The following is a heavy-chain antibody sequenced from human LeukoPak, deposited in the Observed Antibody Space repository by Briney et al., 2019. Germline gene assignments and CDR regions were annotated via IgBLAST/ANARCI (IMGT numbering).Heavy chain of an antibody. Sequence: GGSLRLSCVASGFTFSTYAMNWVRQAPGKGLEWVSAISRSGGSTYSADSVKGRFTISRDTSKNTLYLQMNGLRAEDTAVYYCAAAYFGVDQYYYGMDVWGQGTTVTVSS. J-gene: IGHJ6*02. CDR2: ISRSGGST. D-gene: IGHD3-3*01. CDR3: AAAYFGVDQYYYGMDV. V-gene: IGHV3-23*01. CDR1: GFTFSTYA.